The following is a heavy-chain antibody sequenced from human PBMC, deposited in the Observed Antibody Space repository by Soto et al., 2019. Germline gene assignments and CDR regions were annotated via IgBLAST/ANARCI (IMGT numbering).Heavy chain of an antibody. CDR2: ILSDGSKK. Sequence: QVQLVESGGDVVQPGRSLRLSCTASGFTFNRYAIHWVRQAPAKGLEWVAVILSDGSKKYYADSVKGRFTLSRDNSKNTLYVQMNSLRLDDTAVYYCTRGYLYSRSGSHTPYVDYWGQGTLVTVSS. D-gene: IGHD3-3*01. CDR1: GFTFNRYA. V-gene: IGHV3-30-3*01. CDR3: TRGYLYSRSGSHTPYVDY. J-gene: IGHJ4*02.